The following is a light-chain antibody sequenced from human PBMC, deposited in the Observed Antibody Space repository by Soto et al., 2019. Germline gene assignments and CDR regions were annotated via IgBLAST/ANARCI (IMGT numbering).Light chain of an antibody. CDR3: AAWDDSLSGPNYV. J-gene: IGLJ1*01. CDR1: SSNIGSNY. Sequence: QSVLTQPPSASGTPGQRVTISCSGSSSNIGSNYVYWYQQLLGTAPKLLIYRNNQRPSGVPDRFSGSKSGTPASLAISGRRSEDGADYYCAAWDDSLSGPNYVFGTGTKVTVL. V-gene: IGLV1-47*01. CDR2: RNN.